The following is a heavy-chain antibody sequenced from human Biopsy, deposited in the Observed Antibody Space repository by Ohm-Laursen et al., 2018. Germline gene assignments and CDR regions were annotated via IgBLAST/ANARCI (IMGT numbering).Heavy chain of an antibody. CDR1: GFSVSSYD. J-gene: IGHJ6*02. CDR2: ISETSSHI. V-gene: IGHV3-21*01. CDR3: ARSRGSSGIATIYYYGMDV. D-gene: IGHD3-10*01. Sequence: GSLRLSCAASGFSVSSYDMNWVRQAPGKGLEWISYISETSSHIYDADSVRGRFTVARDIAKNSLYLQLNSLRAEDTAVYYCARSRGSSGIATIYYYGMDVWGQGTTVTVSS.